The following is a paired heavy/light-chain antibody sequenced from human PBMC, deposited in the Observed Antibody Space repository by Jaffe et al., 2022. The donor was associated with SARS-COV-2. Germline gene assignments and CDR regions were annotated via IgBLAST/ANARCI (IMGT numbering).Light chain of an antibody. J-gene: IGLJ1*01. CDR3: QVLDSSTDEKYV. CDR1: NVGSKS. CDR2: YDS. Sequence: SYVLTQPPSVAVAPGETATIACEGNNVGSKSVHWYRQRPGQAPLLVIYYDSDRPSGIPERFSGSNSGNTATLTISRVEAGDEADYYCQVLDSSTDEKYVFGTGTKVTVL. V-gene: IGLV3-21*04.
Heavy chain of an antibody. Sequence: EVQLVETGGGLVQPGGSLTLSCVASGVVVRSNFMNWVRQAPGKGLEWVSLISTDDTTSYADSVKGRFTISRDNDKNILYLQMNSLMAEDTAMYFCVSDPGTAYGSGSYFDYWGEGALVTVSS. CDR3: VSDPGTAYGSGSYFDY. J-gene: IGHJ4*02. V-gene: IGHV3-53*02. D-gene: IGHD3-10*01. CDR2: ISTDDTT. CDR1: GVVVRSNF.